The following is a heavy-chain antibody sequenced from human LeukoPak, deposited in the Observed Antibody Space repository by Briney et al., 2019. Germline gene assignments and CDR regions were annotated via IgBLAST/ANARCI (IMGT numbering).Heavy chain of an antibody. CDR3: VRDSTGWQADSFDI. CDR2: ISSNGGST. V-gene: IGHV3-64*01. Sequence: GGSLRLSCAASGFTFSSYAMHWVRQAPGKGLEYVSAISSNGGSTYYANSVKGRFTISRDNAKNSLYLQMNSLRAEDTAVYFCVRDSTGWQADSFDIWGQGTMVTVSS. J-gene: IGHJ3*02. CDR1: GFTFSSYA. D-gene: IGHD2-8*02.